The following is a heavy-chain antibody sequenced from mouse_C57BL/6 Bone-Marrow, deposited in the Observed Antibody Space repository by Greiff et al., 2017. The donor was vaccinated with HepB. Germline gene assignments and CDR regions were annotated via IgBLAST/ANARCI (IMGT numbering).Heavy chain of an antibody. CDR1: GYTFTSYG. D-gene: IGHD1-1*01. Sequence: VQLQESGAELARPGASVKLSCKASGYTFTSYGISWVKQRTGQGLEWIGEIYPRSGNTDYNEKFKGKATLTADTSSSTAYMELRRLPSEDSAVYFGASSQFITNDYWGQGTTRTVSA. CDR3: ASSQFITNDY. V-gene: IGHV1-81*01. J-gene: IGHJ2*01. CDR2: IYPRSGNT.